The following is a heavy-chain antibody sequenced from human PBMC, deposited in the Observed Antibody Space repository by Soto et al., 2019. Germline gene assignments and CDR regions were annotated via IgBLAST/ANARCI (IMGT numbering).Heavy chain of an antibody. Sequence: PSDTLSLTCTVSGGSISSSSYYWGWIRQPPGKGLEWIGSIYYSGSTYYNPSLKSRVTISVDTSKNQFSLKQSPVTAADTAVYCCASRMGCGSIDFLGQGTLVTVSS. V-gene: IGHV4-39*01. CDR3: ASRMGCGSIDF. D-gene: IGHD2-21*01. CDR2: IYYSGST. J-gene: IGHJ4*02. CDR1: GGSISSSSYY.